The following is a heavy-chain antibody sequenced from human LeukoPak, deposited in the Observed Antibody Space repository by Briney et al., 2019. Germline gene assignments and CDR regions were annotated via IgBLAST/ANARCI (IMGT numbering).Heavy chain of an antibody. D-gene: IGHD2-15*01. CDR1: GYTFTAYY. CDR2: INPNSGGT. CDR3: ARAIDVAATPDY. J-gene: IGHJ4*02. Sequence: ASVKVSCKASGYTFTAYYMHWVRQAPGQGLEWMGWINPNSGGTDYDQKFQGRVTMTRDTSITTAYMELSRLRSDDTAVYYCARAIDVAATPDYWGQGSLVTVSS. V-gene: IGHV1-2*02.